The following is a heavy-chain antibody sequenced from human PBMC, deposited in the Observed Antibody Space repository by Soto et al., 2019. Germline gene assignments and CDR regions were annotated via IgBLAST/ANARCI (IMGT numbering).Heavy chain of an antibody. D-gene: IGHD2-2*03. CDR2: INPNSGGT. CDR3: AREIVNGYCSSTSCYGWFDP. Sequence: ASVKVSCKASGYTFTGYYMHWVRQAPGQGLEWMGWINPNSGGTNYAQKFQGRVTMTRDTSISTAHMELSRLRSDDTAVYYCAREIVNGYCSSTSCYGWFDPWGQGTLVTVSS. CDR1: GYTFTGYY. V-gene: IGHV1-2*02. J-gene: IGHJ5*02.